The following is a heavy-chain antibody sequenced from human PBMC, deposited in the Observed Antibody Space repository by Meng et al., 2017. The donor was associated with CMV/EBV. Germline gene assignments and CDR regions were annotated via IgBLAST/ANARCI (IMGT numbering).Heavy chain of an antibody. Sequence: GESLKISCAASGFTFSSCGMHWVRQAPGKGLEWVAFIRYDGSNKYYADSVKGRFTISRDNSKNTLYLQMNSLRAEDTAVYYCAKGEMVVSDYWGQGTLVTVSS. J-gene: IGHJ4*02. V-gene: IGHV3-30*02. CDR2: IRYDGSNK. CDR3: AKGEMVVSDY. D-gene: IGHD2-15*01. CDR1: GFTFSSCG.